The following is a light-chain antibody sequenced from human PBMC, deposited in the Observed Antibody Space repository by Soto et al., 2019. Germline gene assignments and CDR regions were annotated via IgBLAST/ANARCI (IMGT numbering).Light chain of an antibody. CDR2: DAS. J-gene: IGKJ1*01. Sequence: DIQMTQSPSTLSASVADTVTITCRASQSISGSLAWYQQKPGGPPNLLIYDASSLQSGVPSRFSGSGSGTEFTLTISSLQPDDFATYYCQQSYSTPITFGQGTKVDIK. V-gene: IGKV1-5*01. CDR1: QSISGS. CDR3: QQSYSTPIT.